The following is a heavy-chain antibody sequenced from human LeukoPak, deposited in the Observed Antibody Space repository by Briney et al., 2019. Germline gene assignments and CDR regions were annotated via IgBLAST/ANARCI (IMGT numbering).Heavy chain of an antibody. V-gene: IGHV4-39*07. J-gene: IGHJ4*02. CDR3: ARGQWFRAF. CDR2: IYYSGST. Sequence: SETLSLTCTVSGGSITSTTHYWGWDRQSPERGVEWIGSIYYSGSTYYNPSLKSRVTISVDTSKNQFSLKMNSVTAADTAVYYCARGQWFRAFWSRGPPVTVSS. D-gene: IGHD3-10*01. CDR1: GGSITSTTHY.